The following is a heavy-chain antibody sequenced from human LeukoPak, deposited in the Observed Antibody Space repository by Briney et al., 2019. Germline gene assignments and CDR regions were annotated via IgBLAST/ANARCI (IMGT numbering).Heavy chain of an antibody. Sequence: GESLKISCKGSGYSFTSYWIGWVRQMPGKGLERMGIIYPGDSDTRYGPSFQGQDTISADKSISTAYLQWSSLKASDTAMYYCARSKVRGVIIFDWFDPWGQGTLVTVSS. CDR1: GYSFTSYW. CDR2: IYPGDSDT. D-gene: IGHD3-10*01. V-gene: IGHV5-51*01. J-gene: IGHJ5*02. CDR3: ARSKVRGVIIFDWFDP.